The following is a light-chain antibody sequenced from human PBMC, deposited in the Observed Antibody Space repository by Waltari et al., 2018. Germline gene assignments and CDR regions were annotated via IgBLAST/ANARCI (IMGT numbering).Light chain of an antibody. CDR2: GNN. CDR3: CSYAGNYPYWV. Sequence: QSILTQPPSVSGAPGQRVTISCTGSSSNIGAGHDVHWYQAFPGTGPKLLIYGNNNRPSGAPDRFSGSKSGTSASLTITGLQAEDEADYYCCSYAGNYPYWVFGGGTSLTVL. CDR1: SSNIGAGHD. J-gene: IGLJ3*02. V-gene: IGLV1-40*02.